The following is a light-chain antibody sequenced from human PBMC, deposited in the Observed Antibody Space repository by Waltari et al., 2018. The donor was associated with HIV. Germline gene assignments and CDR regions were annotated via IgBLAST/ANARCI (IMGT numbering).Light chain of an antibody. Sequence: DIQMTQSPSTLSASVGDRVTITCRASQSISTWLAWYQHKPGSAPKLLIYKASTLVSGVPSRFSGDGSGTAFTLTISSLQPEDFATYFCQHYNSYTALTFGGGTMVEIK. V-gene: IGKV1-5*03. CDR2: KAS. CDR3: QHYNSYTALT. CDR1: QSISTW. J-gene: IGKJ4*01.